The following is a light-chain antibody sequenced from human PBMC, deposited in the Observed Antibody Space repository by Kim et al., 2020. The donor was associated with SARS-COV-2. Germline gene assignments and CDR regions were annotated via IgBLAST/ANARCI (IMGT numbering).Light chain of an antibody. CDR2: TAS. CDR1: TGAVTSGYY. Sequence: QAVVTQEPSLTVSPGGTVTLTCASNTGAVTSGYYPNWFQLKPGQAPRSMIHTASGRHSWTPARFSGSLLGGKAALTLSGVQPEDEAEYYCLLYYGGVWGSGGGTQLTVL. V-gene: IGLV7-43*01. J-gene: IGLJ3*02. CDR3: LLYYGGVWG.